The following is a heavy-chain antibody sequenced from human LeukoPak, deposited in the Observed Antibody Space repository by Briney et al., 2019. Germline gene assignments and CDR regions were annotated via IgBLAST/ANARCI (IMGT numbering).Heavy chain of an antibody. Sequence: SETLSLTCTVSGGSIRNYYWSCIRQPPGKGLEWIGYIYYSGSTNYNPSLKSRVTISVDTSKNQFSLKLSSVTAADTAVYYCARRDLITGTTDYWGQGILVTVSS. D-gene: IGHD1-7*01. V-gene: IGHV4-59*01. CDR3: ARRDLITGTTDY. CDR2: IYYSGST. CDR1: GGSIRNYY. J-gene: IGHJ4*02.